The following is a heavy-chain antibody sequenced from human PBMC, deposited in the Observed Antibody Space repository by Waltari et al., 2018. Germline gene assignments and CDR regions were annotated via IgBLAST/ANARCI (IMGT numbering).Heavy chain of an antibody. CDR2: MNQNSGNT. CDR1: GYTFTSYD. J-gene: IGHJ5*02. V-gene: IGHV1-8*03. D-gene: IGHD3-10*01. Sequence: QVQLVQSGAEVKKPGASVKVSCKASGYTFTSYDINWVRQATGQGLEERGGMNQNSGNTSYAKKCQGRVTITRNTSISTAYMELGSLRSEDTAVYYCARGGITMVQGDRWFDPWGQGTLVTVSS. CDR3: ARGGITMVQGDRWFDP.